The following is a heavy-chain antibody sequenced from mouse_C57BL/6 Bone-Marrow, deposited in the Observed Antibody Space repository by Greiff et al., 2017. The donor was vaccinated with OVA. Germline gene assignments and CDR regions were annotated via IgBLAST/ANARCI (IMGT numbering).Heavy chain of an antibody. D-gene: IGHD1-1*01. CDR1: GFTFSSYG. Sequence: DVQLVESGGDLVKPGGSLKLSCAASGFTFSSYGMSWVRQTPDKRLEWVATISSGGSYTYYPDSVKGRFTISRDNAKNTLYLQMSSLKSEDTAMYYCASRSTVVAKDYFDYWGQGTTLTVSS. CDR3: ASRSTVVAKDYFDY. V-gene: IGHV5-6*01. J-gene: IGHJ2*01. CDR2: ISSGGSYT.